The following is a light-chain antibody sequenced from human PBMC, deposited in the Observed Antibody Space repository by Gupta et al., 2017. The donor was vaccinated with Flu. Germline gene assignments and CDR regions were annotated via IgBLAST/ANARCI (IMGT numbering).Light chain of an antibody. Sequence: SPSPPFSSVGDRVPSTGQLSNGIRNYLNWYHHKPGKAPDLPLYDASKLEKGVPSRCSGSGYGTEFTFTIKGLQAEDGATYYCQQYASLPTFGQGTTVEIQ. V-gene: IGKV1-33*01. CDR3: QQYASLPT. J-gene: IGKJ1*01. CDR1: NGIRNY. CDR2: DAS.